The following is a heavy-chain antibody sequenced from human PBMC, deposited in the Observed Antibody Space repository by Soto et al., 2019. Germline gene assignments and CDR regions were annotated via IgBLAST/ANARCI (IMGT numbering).Heavy chain of an antibody. CDR1: GYTFTSYY. CDR2: INPSGGST. D-gene: IGHD3-22*01. V-gene: IGHV1-46*01. Sequence: GASVKISCKASGYTFTSYYMHWVRQAPGQGLEWMGIINPSGGSTSYAQKFQGRVTMTRDTSTSTVYMELSSLRSEDTAVYYCARGGYDGSPYFDWFDPWGQGTLVTVSS. J-gene: IGHJ5*02. CDR3: ARGGYDGSPYFDWFDP.